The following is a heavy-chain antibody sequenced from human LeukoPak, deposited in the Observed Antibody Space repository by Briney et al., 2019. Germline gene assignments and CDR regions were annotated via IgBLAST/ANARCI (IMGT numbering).Heavy chain of an antibody. J-gene: IGHJ3*02. CDR2: ISSSSSSI. CDR1: GFTLSSYS. Sequence: GGSLRLSCAASGFTLSSYSMNWVRQAPGRGLEWVSSISSSSSSIYYADSVKGRFTISRDNAKNSLYLQMNSLRAEDTAVYYCARGSIAVVHAFDIWGQGTMVTVSS. D-gene: IGHD6-19*01. V-gene: IGHV3-21*01. CDR3: ARGSIAVVHAFDI.